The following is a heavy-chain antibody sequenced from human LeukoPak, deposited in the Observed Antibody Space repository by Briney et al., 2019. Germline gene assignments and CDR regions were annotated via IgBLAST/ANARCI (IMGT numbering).Heavy chain of an antibody. V-gene: IGHV1-2*02. CDR3: ARDSGKYSSSDY. CDR2: INPNSGGT. J-gene: IGHJ4*02. D-gene: IGHD6-6*01. Sequence: PVASVKVSCKASGYTFTGYYMHWVRQAPRQGLEWMGWINPNSGGTNYAQKFQGRVTMTRDTSISTAYMELSRLRSDDTAVYYCARDSGKYSSSDYWGQGTLVTVSS. CDR1: GYTFTGYY.